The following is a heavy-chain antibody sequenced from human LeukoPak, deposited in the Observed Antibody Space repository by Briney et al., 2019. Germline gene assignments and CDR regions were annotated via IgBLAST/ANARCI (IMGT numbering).Heavy chain of an antibody. V-gene: IGHV3-30*01. D-gene: IGHD4-23*01. Sequence: GRSLRLSCAASGFTFSSYAMHWVRQAPGKGLEWVAVISYDGSNKYYADSVKGRFTISRDNSKNTLYLQMNSLRAEDTAVYYCARSTGDYGGNPAIDYWGQGTLVTVSS. J-gene: IGHJ4*02. CDR2: ISYDGSNK. CDR1: GFTFSSYA. CDR3: ARSTGDYGGNPAIDY.